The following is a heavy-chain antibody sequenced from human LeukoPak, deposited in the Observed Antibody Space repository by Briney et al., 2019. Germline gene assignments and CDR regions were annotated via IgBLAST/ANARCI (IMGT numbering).Heavy chain of an antibody. CDR3: ATAPGPNYFDY. CDR2: INPSGGST. CDR1: GYTFTSYY. J-gene: IGHJ4*02. V-gene: IGHV1-46*01. Sequence: GASVKVSCKASGYTFTSYYMHWVRQAPGQGLEWMGIINPSGGSTSYAQKFQGRVTMTRDTSTSTVYMELSSLRSEDTAVYYCATAPGPNYFDYWGLGTLVTVSS.